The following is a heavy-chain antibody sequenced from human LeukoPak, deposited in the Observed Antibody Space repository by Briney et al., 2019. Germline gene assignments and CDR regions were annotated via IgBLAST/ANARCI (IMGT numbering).Heavy chain of an antibody. CDR1: GGSISSYY. CDR2: IYYSGNT. J-gene: IGHJ4*02. V-gene: IGHV4-59*12. D-gene: IGHD3-16*02. Sequence: SETLSLTCTVSGGSISSYYWSWIRQPPGKGLEWIGYIYYSGNTNYNPSLKSRVTISVDTSKNQFSLKLSSVTAADTAVYYCARADTLSYYFDYWGQGTLVTVSS. CDR3: ARADTLSYYFDY.